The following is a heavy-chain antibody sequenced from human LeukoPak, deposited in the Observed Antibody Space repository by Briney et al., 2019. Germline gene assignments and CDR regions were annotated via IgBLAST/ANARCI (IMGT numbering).Heavy chain of an antibody. D-gene: IGHD3-22*01. Sequence: SETLSLTCTVSGGSISSGSYYWSWIRQPAGKGLEWIGRIYTSGSTNYNPSLKSRVTISVDTSKNQFSLKLSSVTAADTAVYYCASMSSDIGGYYDYGMDVWGQGTTVTVSS. CDR2: IYTSGST. CDR3: ASMSSDIGGYYDYGMDV. V-gene: IGHV4-61*02. J-gene: IGHJ6*02. CDR1: GGSISSGSYY.